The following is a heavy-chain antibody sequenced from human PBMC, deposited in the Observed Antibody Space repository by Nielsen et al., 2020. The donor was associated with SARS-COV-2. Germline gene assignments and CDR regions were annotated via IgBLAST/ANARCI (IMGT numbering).Heavy chain of an antibody. CDR1: GFTFSSYW. Sequence: GGSLRLSCAASGFTFSSYWMSWVRQAPGKGLEWVANIKQDGSEKYYVDSVKGRFTISRDNSKNTLYLQMNSLRAEDTAVYYCARDRITGTSYFDLWGRGTLVTVSS. CDR3: ARDRITGTSYFDL. V-gene: IGHV3-7*01. J-gene: IGHJ2*01. D-gene: IGHD1-20*01. CDR2: IKQDGSEK.